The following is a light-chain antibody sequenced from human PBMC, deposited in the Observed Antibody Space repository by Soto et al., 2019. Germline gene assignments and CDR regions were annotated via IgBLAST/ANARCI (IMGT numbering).Light chain of an antibody. CDR2: EVS. J-gene: IGLJ1*01. V-gene: IGLV2-14*01. CDR3: SSYTSSSTYF. Sequence: QSALTQPASVSGSPGQSITISCTGTSSDVGGYNYVSWYQQHPGKAPKLMIYEVSNRPSGVSNRLSGSKSGNTASLTISGLQAEDEAVYYCSSYTSSSTYFFGTGTKVTVL. CDR1: SSDVGGYNY.